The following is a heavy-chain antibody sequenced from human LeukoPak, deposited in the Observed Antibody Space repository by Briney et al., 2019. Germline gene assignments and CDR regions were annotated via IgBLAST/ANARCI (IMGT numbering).Heavy chain of an antibody. Sequence: PSETLSLTCAVSGYSISSGYYWGWIRPPPGKGLEWIGSIYHSGSTYYNPSLKSRVTISVDTSKNQFSLKLSSVTAADTAVYYCARPRRYCSSTSCYTGAFDIWGQGTMVTVSS. CDR3: ARPRRYCSSTSCYTGAFDI. CDR1: GYSISSGYY. CDR2: IYHSGST. D-gene: IGHD2-2*02. J-gene: IGHJ3*02. V-gene: IGHV4-38-2*01.